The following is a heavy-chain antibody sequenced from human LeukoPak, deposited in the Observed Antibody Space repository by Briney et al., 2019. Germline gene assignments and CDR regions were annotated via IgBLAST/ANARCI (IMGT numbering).Heavy chain of an antibody. CDR1: GYTFTSYG. V-gene: IGHV1-18*01. CDR2: ISAYNGNT. Sequence: ASVKVSCKASGYTFTSYGISWVRQAPGQGLEWMGWISAYNGNTNYAQKLQGRVTMTTDTSTSTAYMELRSLRSDDTAVYYCASTLGIAVAGEFDYWGREPWSPSPQ. J-gene: IGHJ4*02. CDR3: ASTLGIAVAGEFDY. D-gene: IGHD6-19*01.